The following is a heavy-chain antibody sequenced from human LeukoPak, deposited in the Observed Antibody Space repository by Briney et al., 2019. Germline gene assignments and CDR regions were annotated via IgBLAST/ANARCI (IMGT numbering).Heavy chain of an antibody. J-gene: IGHJ4*02. D-gene: IGHD1-1*01. V-gene: IGHV4-39*07. CDR2: IYYSGST. CDR1: DDSITMYY. Sequence: SETLSLTCTVSDDSITMYYWGWIRQPPGKGLEWIGSIYYSGSTYYNPSLKSRVTISVDTSKNQFSLKLSSVTAADTAVYYCARVLEIGVEDYFDYWGQGTLVTVSS. CDR3: ARVLEIGVEDYFDY.